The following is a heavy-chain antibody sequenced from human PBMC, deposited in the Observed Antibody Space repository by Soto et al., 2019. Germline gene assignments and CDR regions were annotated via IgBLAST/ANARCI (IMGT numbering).Heavy chain of an antibody. V-gene: IGHV1-18*01. D-gene: IGHD4-17*01. CDR1: GYTFTNYG. CDR2: ISAYNGNT. J-gene: IGHJ1*01. Sequence: ASVKVSCKASGYTFTNYGISWVRQAPGQGLEWMGWISAYNGNTKYAQKFQGRVTMTRDTSTSTVYMELSSLRSEDTAVYYCAREPTVTATGEYFQHWGQGTLVTVSS. CDR3: AREPTVTATGEYFQH.